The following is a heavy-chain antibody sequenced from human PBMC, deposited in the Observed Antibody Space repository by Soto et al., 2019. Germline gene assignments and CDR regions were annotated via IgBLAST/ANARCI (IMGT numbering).Heavy chain of an antibody. CDR1: GGTFSSYA. CDR2: IIPIFGTA. V-gene: IGHV1-69*01. Sequence: QVQLVQSGAEVKKPGSSVKVSCKASGGTFSSYAISWVRQAPGQGLEWMGGIIPIFGTANYAQKFQGRVTITADESTSTAYMELSSLRSEDTDVYYCARDTRIVGAPDYYYGMDVWEQGTTVNVSS. CDR3: ARDTRIVGAPDYYYGMDV. J-gene: IGHJ6*01. D-gene: IGHD1-26*01.